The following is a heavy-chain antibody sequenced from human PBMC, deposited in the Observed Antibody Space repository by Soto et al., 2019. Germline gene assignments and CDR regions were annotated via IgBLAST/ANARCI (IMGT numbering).Heavy chain of an antibody. J-gene: IGHJ5*02. V-gene: IGHV4-34*01. CDR3: ARAAAPLRDWFDP. CDR1: GGSFSGYY. Sequence: SETLSLTCAVYGGSFSGYYWSWIRQPPGKGLEWIGEINHSGSTNYNPSLKSRVTISVDTSKNQFSLKLSSVTAADTAVYYCARAAAPLRDWFDPWGQGTLVTVSS. CDR2: INHSGST.